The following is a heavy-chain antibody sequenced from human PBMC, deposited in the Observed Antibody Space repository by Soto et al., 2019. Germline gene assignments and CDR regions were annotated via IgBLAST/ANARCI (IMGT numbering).Heavy chain of an antibody. CDR3: TIVRVADSALDH. J-gene: IGHJ4*02. D-gene: IGHD3-10*02. CDR1: GFIFSNNG. V-gene: IGHV3-30*03. CDR2: MSYDGSDT. Sequence: QVQLVESGGGVVQPGRSLRLSCVVSGFIFSNNGMHCVRQTPGKGLEWVAFMSYDGSDTFYADSVKGRFTISRDNSKNTLFLHMSNLRAEDTAMYYCTIVRVADSALDHWGQGTLVTVSS.